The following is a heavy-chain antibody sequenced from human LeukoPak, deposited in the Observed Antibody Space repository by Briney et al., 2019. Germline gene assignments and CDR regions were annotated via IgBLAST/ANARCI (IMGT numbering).Heavy chain of an antibody. CDR3: ASSNCSGGSCYSFYYYYMDV. J-gene: IGHJ6*03. CDR2: IIPIFGTA. V-gene: IGHV1-69*13. CDR1: GGTFISYA. Sequence: GASVKVSCKASGGTFISYAISWVRQAPGQGLEWMGGIIPIFGTANYAQKFQGRVTITADESTSTAYMELSSLGSEDTAVYYCASSNCSGGSCYSFYYYYMDVWGKGTTVTISS. D-gene: IGHD2-15*01.